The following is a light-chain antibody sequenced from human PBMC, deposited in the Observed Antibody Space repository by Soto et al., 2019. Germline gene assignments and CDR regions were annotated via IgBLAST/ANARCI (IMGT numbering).Light chain of an antibody. J-gene: IGKJ2*01. CDR3: QQYDNLPPYT. V-gene: IGKV1-33*01. CDR2: DAS. CDR1: RDISVY. Sequence: DIQMTQSPSSLSASVGDTVTITCQASRDISVYLNWYQQKPGKAPKLLVFDASNLQTGVPSRFSGSGSVTHFIFSISSLQTEDVSTYYCQQYDNLPPYTFGQGTRLEI.